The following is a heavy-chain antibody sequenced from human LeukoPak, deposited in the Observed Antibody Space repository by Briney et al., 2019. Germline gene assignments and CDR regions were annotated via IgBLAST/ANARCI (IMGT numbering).Heavy chain of an antibody. V-gene: IGHV3-11*04. J-gene: IGHJ4*02. CDR1: GFTFSDYY. CDR2: ISSSGSTI. CDR3: ARGFKNGRFLEWFPFDY. D-gene: IGHD3-3*01. Sequence: GGSLRLSCAASGFTFSDYYMSWIRQAPGKGLEWVSYISSSGSTIYYADSVKGRFTISRDNAKNSLYLQMNSLRAEDTAVYYCARGFKNGRFLEWFPFDYWGQGTLVTVSS.